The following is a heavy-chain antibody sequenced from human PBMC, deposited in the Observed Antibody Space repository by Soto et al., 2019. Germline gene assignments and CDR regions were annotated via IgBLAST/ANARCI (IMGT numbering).Heavy chain of an antibody. CDR2: ISYDGSNK. J-gene: IGHJ4*02. V-gene: IGHV3-30*03. CDR3: ATGLVVMATEYY. D-gene: IGHD3-22*01. CDR1: GFTFSSYG. Sequence: QVQLVESGGGVVQPGRSLRLSCAASGFTFSSYGMHWVRQAPGKGLEWVAVISYDGSNKYYADSVKGRFTISRDNSKNTLYLQMNSLRAEDTAVYYCATGLVVMATEYYWGQGTLVTVSS.